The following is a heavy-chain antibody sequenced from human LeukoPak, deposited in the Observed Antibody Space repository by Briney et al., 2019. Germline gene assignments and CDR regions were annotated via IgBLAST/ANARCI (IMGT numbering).Heavy chain of an antibody. J-gene: IGHJ5*02. CDR1: GGSISSYY. CDR3: ARRGVTLVGWFDP. D-gene: IGHD4-11*01. V-gene: IGHV4-4*09. Sequence: PSETLSLTCTVSGGSISSYYWSWIRQPPGKGLEWIGYIYTSGSTNYNPSLKSRVTISVDTSKNQFSLKLSSVTAADTAMYYCARRGVTLVGWFDPWGQGTLVTVSS. CDR2: IYTSGST.